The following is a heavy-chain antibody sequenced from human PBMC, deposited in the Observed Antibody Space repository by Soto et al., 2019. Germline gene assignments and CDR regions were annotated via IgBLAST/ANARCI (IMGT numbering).Heavy chain of an antibody. CDR2: IIPILGIA. Sequence: ASVKVSCKASGGTFSSYTISWVRQAPGQGLEWMGRIIPILGIANYAQKFQGRGTITADKSTSTAYMELSSLRSEDTAVYYCARGLTTSHEYYFDYWGQGTLVTVSS. J-gene: IGHJ4*02. V-gene: IGHV1-69*02. CDR1: GGTFSSYT. D-gene: IGHD4-17*01. CDR3: ARGLTTSHEYYFDY.